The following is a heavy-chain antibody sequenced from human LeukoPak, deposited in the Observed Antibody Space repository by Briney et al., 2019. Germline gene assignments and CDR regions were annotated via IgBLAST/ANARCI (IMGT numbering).Heavy chain of an antibody. J-gene: IGHJ4*02. Sequence: GASVKVSCKTSGCTFTSYYIHWVRQAPGQGLEWMGIINPSGGSTSYAQEFQGRVTMTRDTSTSTVYMYLSSLRSEDMAVYYCARDSLYGVVDYWGQGTLVTVSS. CDR3: ARDSLYGVVDY. D-gene: IGHD4-17*01. CDR2: INPSGGST. V-gene: IGHV1-46*01. CDR1: GCTFTSYY.